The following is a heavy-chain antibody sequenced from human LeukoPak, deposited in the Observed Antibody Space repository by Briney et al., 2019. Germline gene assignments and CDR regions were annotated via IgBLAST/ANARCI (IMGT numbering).Heavy chain of an antibody. CDR2: INSDGSST. V-gene: IGHV3-74*01. CDR3: ARETPLGGKGAFDI. CDR1: GFTFSSYW. Sequence: HPGGSLRLSCAASGFTFSSYWRHWVRQAPGKGLVWVSRINSDGSSTSYADSVKGRFTISRDNAKNTLYLQMNSLRAEDTAVYYCARETPLGGKGAFDIWGQGTMVTVSS. J-gene: IGHJ3*02. D-gene: IGHD4-23*01.